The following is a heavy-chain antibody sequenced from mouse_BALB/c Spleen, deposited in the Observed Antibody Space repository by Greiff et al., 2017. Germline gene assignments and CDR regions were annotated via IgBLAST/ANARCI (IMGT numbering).Heavy chain of an antibody. CDR3: ARTTVVATGYYFDY. CDR1: GYSFTGYY. D-gene: IGHD1-1*01. J-gene: IGHJ2*01. CDR2: ISCYNGAT. Sequence: LVKTGASVKISCKASGYSFTGYYMHWVKQSHGKSLEWIGYISCYNGATSYNQKFKGKATFTVDTSSSTAYMQFNSLTSEDSAVYYCARTTVVATGYYFDYWGQGTTLTVSS. V-gene: IGHV1S34*01.